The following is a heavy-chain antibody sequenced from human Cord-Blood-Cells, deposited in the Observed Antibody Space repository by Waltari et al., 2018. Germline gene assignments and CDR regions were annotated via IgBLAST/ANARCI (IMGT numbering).Heavy chain of an antibody. Sequence: QLQLQESGPGLVKPSETLSLTCTVSGGSISSSSYYWGWIRQPPGKGLEWIGSIYYSGSTYYNPSLKSRVTISVDTSKNQFSLKLSSVTAADTAVYYCARSFNTLVPAAIGIDYWGQGTLVTVSS. CDR2: IYYSGST. D-gene: IGHD2-2*02. CDR1: GGSISSSSYY. V-gene: IGHV4-39*01. J-gene: IGHJ4*02. CDR3: ARSFNTLVPAAIGIDY.